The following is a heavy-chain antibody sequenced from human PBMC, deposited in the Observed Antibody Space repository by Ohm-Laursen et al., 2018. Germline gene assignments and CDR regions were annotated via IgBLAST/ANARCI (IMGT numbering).Heavy chain of an antibody. D-gene: IGHD2-15*01. V-gene: IGHV3-23*01. CDR3: AKVYYCSGGSCCSWELTNGFDI. J-gene: IGHJ3*02. Sequence: SLRLSCAASGFTFSNYGMNWVRQAPGKGLEWVSSINDSGGDTYYADSVKGRFTISRDNSKNTVHLQMNSLRAEDTAVYYCAKVYYCSGGSCCSWELTNGFDIWGQGTMVTVSS. CDR1: GFTFSNYG. CDR2: INDSGGDT.